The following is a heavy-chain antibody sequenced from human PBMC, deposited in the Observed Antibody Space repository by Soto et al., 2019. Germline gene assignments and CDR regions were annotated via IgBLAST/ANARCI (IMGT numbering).Heavy chain of an antibody. V-gene: IGHV4-34*01. J-gene: IGHJ3*01. CDR1: GGSFSGYY. Sequence: SETLSLTCAVYGGSFSGYYWSWTRQPPGKGLEWIGEINHLGRTNYNPSRKSRVTILVDKSKNQFSLKMNSVTAADTAVYFCARGGGRGYSYGYGIRDDAFNLWGQGTMVTVSS. CDR3: ARGGGRGYSYGYGIRDDAFNL. CDR2: INHLGRT. D-gene: IGHD5-18*01.